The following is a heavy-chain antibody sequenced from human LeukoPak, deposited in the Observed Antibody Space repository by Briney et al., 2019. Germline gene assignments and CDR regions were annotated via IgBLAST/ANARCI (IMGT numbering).Heavy chain of an antibody. J-gene: IGHJ4*02. CDR3: AKTFFGVVIIPPDY. D-gene: IGHD3-3*01. CDR1: GFTVSSNY. CDR2: ISGSGGST. V-gene: IGHV3-23*01. Sequence: GGSLRLSCAASGFTVSSNYMNWVRQAPGKGLEWVSAISGSGGSTYYADSVKGRFTISRDNSKNTLYLQMNSLRAEDTAIYYCAKTFFGVVIIPPDYWGQGTLVTVSS.